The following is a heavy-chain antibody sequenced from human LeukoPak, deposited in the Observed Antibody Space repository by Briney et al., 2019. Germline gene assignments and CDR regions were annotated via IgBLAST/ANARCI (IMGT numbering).Heavy chain of an antibody. D-gene: IGHD6-25*01. CDR3: ASGSTLDY. CDR1: GFTFSNFA. J-gene: IGHJ4*02. CDR2: ISSTSAYI. V-gene: IGHV3-21*01. Sequence: GGSLRLSCAGSGFTFSNFAMNWVRQAPGKGLEWVASISSTSAYIYYADSLKGRFTISRDNAKNSLYLHLNSLKVEDTALYYCASGSTLDYWGLGTLVTVSS.